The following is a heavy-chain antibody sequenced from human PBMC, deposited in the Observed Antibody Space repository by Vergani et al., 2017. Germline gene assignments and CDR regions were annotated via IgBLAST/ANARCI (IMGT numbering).Heavy chain of an antibody. V-gene: IGHV3-23*01. CDR2: LTGGGGST. J-gene: IGHJ4*02. Sequence: EVQLLESGGSLKQPGGSVRLSCAASGFTFSTYAMHWVRQAPGKGLEWVSALTGGGGSTYYADSVKGRFTISRDNSKNTLYLQMNSLRAEDTAVYYCARDPRITGTTAGGMDYWGQGSLVTVSS. D-gene: IGHD1-7*01. CDR3: ARDPRITGTTAGGMDY. CDR1: GFTFSTYA.